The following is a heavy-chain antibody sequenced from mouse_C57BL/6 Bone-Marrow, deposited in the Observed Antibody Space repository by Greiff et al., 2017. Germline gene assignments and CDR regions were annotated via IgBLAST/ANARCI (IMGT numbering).Heavy chain of an antibody. CDR1: GFTFSSYA. J-gene: IGHJ4*01. Sequence: EVQLVESGGGLVKPGGSLKLSCAASGFTFSSYAMSWVRQTPENRLEWVATISDGGSYTYYPDNVKGRFTISRDNAKNNLYLQMSHLKSEDTAMYYCASMDYWGQGTSVTVSS. V-gene: IGHV5-4*01. CDR3: ASMDY. CDR2: ISDGGSYT.